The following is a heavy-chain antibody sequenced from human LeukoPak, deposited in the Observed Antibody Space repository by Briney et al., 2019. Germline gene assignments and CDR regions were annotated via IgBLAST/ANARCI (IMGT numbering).Heavy chain of an antibody. D-gene: IGHD1-26*01. J-gene: IGHJ4*02. CDR1: GFNVSANY. Sequence: GGSLRLSCAASGFNVSANYMSWVRQPPGKGLEWVSFIYTGDSANYADSVKGRFTISRDSSKNTLFLQMNSLRGEDTAVYYCARASGIDYTDMPDSWGQGTLVTVSA. CDR3: ARASGIDYTDMPDS. V-gene: IGHV3-53*01. CDR2: IYTGDSA.